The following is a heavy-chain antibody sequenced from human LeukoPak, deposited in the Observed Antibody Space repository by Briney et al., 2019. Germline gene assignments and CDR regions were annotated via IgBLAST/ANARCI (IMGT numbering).Heavy chain of an antibody. CDR2: INAGNGYT. V-gene: IGHV1-3*01. CDR1: GYTFTNYA. Sequence: ASVKVSCKSSGYTFTNYAIHWVRQTPGQRLEWMGWINAGNGYTKYSQKFQGRVTITRDTSASTAYMELSSLRSEDTAVYYCAGTILSCPGVSCYSHWFDPWGQGTLVTVSS. CDR3: AGTILSCPGVSCYSHWFDP. D-gene: IGHD2-15*01. J-gene: IGHJ5*02.